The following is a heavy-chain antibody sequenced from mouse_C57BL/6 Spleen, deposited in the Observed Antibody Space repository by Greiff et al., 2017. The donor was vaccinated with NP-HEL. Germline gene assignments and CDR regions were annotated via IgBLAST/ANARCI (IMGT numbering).Heavy chain of an antibody. V-gene: IGHV1-18*01. CDR1: GYTFTDYN. CDR3: ARGYYYGSSPWFAY. CDR2: INPNNGGT. Sequence: EVQLQQSGPELVKPGASVKIPCKASGYTFTDYNMDWVKQSHGKSLEWIGDINPNNGGTIYNQKFKGKATLTVDKSSSTAYMELRSLTSEDTAVYYCARGYYYGSSPWFAYWGQGTLVTVSA. J-gene: IGHJ3*01. D-gene: IGHD1-1*01.